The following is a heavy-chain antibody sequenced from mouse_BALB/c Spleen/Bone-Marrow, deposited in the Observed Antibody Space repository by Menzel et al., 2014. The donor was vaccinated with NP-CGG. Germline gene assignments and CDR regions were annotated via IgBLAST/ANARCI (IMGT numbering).Heavy chain of an antibody. D-gene: IGHD1-1*01. CDR2: INPINGGT. CDR3: TRSNYGYWYFDV. V-gene: IGHV1S81*02. J-gene: IGHJ1*01. Sequence: VQLQQSGAELVEPGASVKLSSKASGYTFTSYYMYWVRQRPGQGLEWIGEINPINGGTNFSEKFKSRATLTVDKSSSTAFMQLSTLTSEDSAVYYCTRSNYGYWYFDVWGAGTTVTVSS. CDR1: GYTFTSYY.